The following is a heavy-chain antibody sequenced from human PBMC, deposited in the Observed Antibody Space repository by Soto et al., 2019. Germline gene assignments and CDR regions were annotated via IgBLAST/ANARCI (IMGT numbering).Heavy chain of an antibody. CDR1: GFSLSPYW. V-gene: IGHV3-74*03. J-gene: IGHJ4*02. CDR3: ARDLGGPDY. Sequence: AGSLRLSCAASGFSLSPYWMHWVRQVPGRGLEWVARLSSDGFGAAYADSVKGRFFISRDIARNTLSLQMNSLRADHTDVYYCARDLGGPDYWGRGTSVTVSS. CDR2: LSSDGFGA. D-gene: IGHD3-16*01.